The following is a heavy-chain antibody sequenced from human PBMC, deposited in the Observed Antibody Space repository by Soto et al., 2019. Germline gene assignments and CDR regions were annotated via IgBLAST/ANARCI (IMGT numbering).Heavy chain of an antibody. D-gene: IGHD6-6*01. CDR1: GGSVSSGSYY. Sequence: ASETLSLTCTVSGGSVSSGSYYWSWIRQPPGKGLEWIGYIYYSGSTNYNPSLKSRVTISVDTSKNQFSLKLSSVTAADTAVYYCAREMDSSSSSYYYYYGMDVWGQGTTVTVSS. V-gene: IGHV4-61*01. J-gene: IGHJ6*02. CDR2: IYYSGST. CDR3: AREMDSSSSSYYYYYGMDV.